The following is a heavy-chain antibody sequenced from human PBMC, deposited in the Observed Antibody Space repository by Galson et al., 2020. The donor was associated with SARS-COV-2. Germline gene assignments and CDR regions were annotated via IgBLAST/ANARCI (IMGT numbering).Heavy chain of an antibody. V-gene: IGHV3-13*01. Sequence: GGSLRLSCAASGFTFSSYDMHWVRPAPGKGLEWVSAIGTAGDTYYPGSVKGRFTISRENAKNSLYLQMNSLRAGDTAVYYCARAGEGGSYYYYYGMDVWGQGTTVTVSS. CDR2: IGTAGDT. J-gene: IGHJ6*02. D-gene: IGHD3-16*01. CDR1: GFTFSSYD. CDR3: ARAGEGGSYYYYYGMDV.